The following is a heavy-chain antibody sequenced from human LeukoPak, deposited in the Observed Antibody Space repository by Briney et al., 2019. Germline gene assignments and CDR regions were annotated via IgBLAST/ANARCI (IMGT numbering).Heavy chain of an antibody. CDR2: IYYSGST. D-gene: IGHD6-6*01. Sequence: KPSETLSLTCTVSGGSISSYYWSWIRQPPGKGLEWIEYIYYSGSTNYNPSLKSRVTISVDTSKNQFSLKLSSVTAADTAVYYCARSGSSSQYYYYYYMDVWGKGTTVTVSS. CDR1: GGSISSYY. J-gene: IGHJ6*03. CDR3: ARSGSSSQYYYYYYMDV. V-gene: IGHV4-59*01.